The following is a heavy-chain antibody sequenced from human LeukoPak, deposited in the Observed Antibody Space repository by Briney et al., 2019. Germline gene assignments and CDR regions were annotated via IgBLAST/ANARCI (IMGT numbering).Heavy chain of an antibody. D-gene: IGHD6-13*01. CDR2: ISGSGGST. Sequence: PGGSLRLSCAASGFTFSSYGMSWVRQAPGKGLEWVSAISGSGGSTYYPDSVKGRFTVSRDNSKNTLYLQMNSLRAEDMALYYCAKGAAAGKATYFDYWGQGTLVTVSS. J-gene: IGHJ4*02. CDR3: AKGAAAGKATYFDY. V-gene: IGHV3-23*01. CDR1: GFTFSSYG.